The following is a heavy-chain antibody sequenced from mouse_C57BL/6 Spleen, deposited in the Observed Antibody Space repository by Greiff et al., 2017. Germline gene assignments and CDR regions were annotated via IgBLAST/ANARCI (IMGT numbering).Heavy chain of an antibody. CDR3: ARGDYGSSHCYFDG. D-gene: IGHD1-1*01. CDR1: GYTFTSYG. V-gene: IGHV1-81*01. CDR2: IYPRSGNT. J-gene: IGHJ1*03. Sequence: QVQLQQSGAELARPGASVKLSCKASGYTFTSYGISWVKQRTGQGLEWIGEIYPRSGNTYYNEKFKGKATLTADKSSSTAYMELRSLTSEDSAVYFCARGDYGSSHCYFDGWGTGTTVTVSS.